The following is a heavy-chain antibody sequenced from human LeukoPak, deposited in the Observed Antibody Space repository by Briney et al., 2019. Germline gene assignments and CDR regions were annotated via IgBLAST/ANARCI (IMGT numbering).Heavy chain of an antibody. V-gene: IGHV1-2*02. J-gene: IGHJ4*02. Sequence: ASVKVSCKASGYTFTGYYMHWVRQAPGQGLEWMGWIDPNSGGTNYAQKFQGRVTMTRDTSISTAYMELSRLRSDDTAVYYCARDLARYFGYWGREPWSPSPQ. D-gene: IGHD1-14*01. CDR2: IDPNSGGT. CDR1: GYTFTGYY. CDR3: ARDLARYFGY.